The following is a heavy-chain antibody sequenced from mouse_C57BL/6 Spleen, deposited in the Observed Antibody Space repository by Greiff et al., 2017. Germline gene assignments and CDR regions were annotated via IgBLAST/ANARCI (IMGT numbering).Heavy chain of an antibody. Sequence: EVQLVESGPELVKPGASVKISCKASGYSFTGYYMNWVKQSPENSLEWIGEINPSTGGTTYNQKFKAKATLTVDKSSSTAYMQLKSLTSEDSAVYYCASQGGYDYDGYFDVWGTGTTVTVSS. CDR3: ASQGGYDYDGYFDV. J-gene: IGHJ1*03. CDR1: GYSFTGYY. V-gene: IGHV1-42*01. D-gene: IGHD2-4*01. CDR2: INPSTGGT.